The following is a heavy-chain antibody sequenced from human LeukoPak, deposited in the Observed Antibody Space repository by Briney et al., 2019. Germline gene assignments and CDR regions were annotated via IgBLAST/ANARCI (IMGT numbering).Heavy chain of an antibody. CDR2: IKQDGSEK. V-gene: IGHV3-7*01. CDR1: GFTFSSYW. D-gene: IGHD5-12*01. CDR3: ARDEIVATTKANYYYYMDV. Sequence: PGGSLRLSCAASGFTFSSYWMSWVRQASGKGLEWVANIKQDGSEKYYVDSVKGRFTISRDNAKNSLYLQMNSLRAEDTAVYYCARDEIVATTKANYYYYMDVWGKGTTVTIPS. J-gene: IGHJ6*03.